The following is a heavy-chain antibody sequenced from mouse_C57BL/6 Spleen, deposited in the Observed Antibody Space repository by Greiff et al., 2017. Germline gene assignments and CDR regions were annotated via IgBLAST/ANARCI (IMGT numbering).Heavy chain of an antibody. D-gene: IGHD2-2*01. J-gene: IGHJ2*01. CDR3: ARQRGYDDLYFDY. CDR2: ISNGGGST. V-gene: IGHV5-12*01. CDR1: GFTFSDYY. Sequence: DVMLVESGGGLVQPGGSLKLSCAASGFTFSDYYMYWVRQTPEKRLEWVAYISNGGGSTYYPDTVKGRFTISRDNAKNTLYLQMSRLKSEDTAMYYCARQRGYDDLYFDYWGQGTTLTVSS.